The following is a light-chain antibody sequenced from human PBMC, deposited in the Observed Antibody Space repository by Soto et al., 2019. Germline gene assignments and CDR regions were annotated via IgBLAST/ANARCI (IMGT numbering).Light chain of an antibody. Sequence: EIVLTQSPATLSLSPGERATLSCRASQSVSSYLAWYQQKPGQAPRLLIYEASNRATGIPARFSGGGSGADFTLTISSLEPEDFAVYYCQHRSSWPLTFGGGTKVDIK. CDR2: EAS. J-gene: IGKJ4*01. V-gene: IGKV3-11*01. CDR3: QHRSSWPLT. CDR1: QSVSSY.